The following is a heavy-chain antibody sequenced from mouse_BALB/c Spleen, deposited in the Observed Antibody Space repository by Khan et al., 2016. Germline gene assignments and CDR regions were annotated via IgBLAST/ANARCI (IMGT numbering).Heavy chain of an antibody. CDR3: AADDSFAY. CDR2: IYWDDDK. D-gene: IGHD2-13*01. CDR1: GFSLSTSGMG. V-gene: IGHV8-12*01. J-gene: IGHJ3*01. Sequence: QVTLKESGPGILQPSQTLSLTCSFSGFSLSTSGMGVSWIRQPSGKGLEWLAHIYWDDDKRYNPSLKSRLTISKDTSSNQVCLKITSVDTADTATYVCAADDSFAYWGQGTLVTVSA.